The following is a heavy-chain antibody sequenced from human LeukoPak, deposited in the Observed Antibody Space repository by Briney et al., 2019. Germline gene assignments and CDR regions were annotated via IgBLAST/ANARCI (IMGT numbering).Heavy chain of an antibody. CDR3: TTDWGLPNCGGDCYLP. CDR2: IKSKSDGETT. CDR1: GFTFINAW. D-gene: IGHD2-21*02. Sequence: GGSLRLSCAASGFTFINAWMSWVRQAPGEGLEWVGRIKSKSDGETTDYAAPVKGRFTISRDDLDKMVYLQMDSLKTEDTAIYYCTTDWGLPNCGGDCYLPWGQGTLVTVSS. V-gene: IGHV3-15*01. J-gene: IGHJ5*02.